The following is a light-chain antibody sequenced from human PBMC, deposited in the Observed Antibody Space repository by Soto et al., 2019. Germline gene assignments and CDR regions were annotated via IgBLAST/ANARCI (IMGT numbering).Light chain of an antibody. J-gene: IGLJ2*01. V-gene: IGLV1-51*01. CDR3: APWDSSLIAGV. CDR1: SSNIGNNF. Sequence: QSVLTQPPSVSAAPGQEVTISCSGSSSNIGNNFVSWYQHLPGTAPKLLIYDNNKRPSGIPDRFSATKSGTSATLGITGLQTGDEAHSYCAPWDSSLIAGVFGGGTKLTVL. CDR2: DNN.